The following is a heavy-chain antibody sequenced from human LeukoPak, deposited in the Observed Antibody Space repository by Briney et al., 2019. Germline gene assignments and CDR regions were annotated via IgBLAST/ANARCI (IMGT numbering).Heavy chain of an antibody. Sequence: GGSLRLSCAASGFTFSSYAMHWVRQAPGKGLEWVAVISYDGSSKNYADPVKGRFTISRDNSENTLYLQMSSLKTDDSAVYYCARNPAAWFGELSSWFDPWGQGTLVTVSS. D-gene: IGHD3-10*01. J-gene: IGHJ5*02. CDR2: ISYDGSSK. CDR1: GFTFSSYA. CDR3: ARNPAAWFGELSSWFDP. V-gene: IGHV3-30-3*01.